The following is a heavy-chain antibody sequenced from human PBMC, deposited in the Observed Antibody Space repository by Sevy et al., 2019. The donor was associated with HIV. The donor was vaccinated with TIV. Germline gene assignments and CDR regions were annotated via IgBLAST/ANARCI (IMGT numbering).Heavy chain of an antibody. CDR2: LDPEDGET. CDR1: GYRLIEVS. V-gene: IGHV1-24*01. Sequence: ASVKVSCKVAGYRLIEVSMHWVRQAPGKGLEWMGHLDPEDGETIYAQKFQGRVTMTEDTSTDTPYMEVSSLRSEDTAVYYCAADRGEDYCSGNSCQRHYYNGLDVWGQGTTVTVSS. D-gene: IGHD2-15*01. J-gene: IGHJ6*02. CDR3: AADRGEDYCSGNSCQRHYYNGLDV.